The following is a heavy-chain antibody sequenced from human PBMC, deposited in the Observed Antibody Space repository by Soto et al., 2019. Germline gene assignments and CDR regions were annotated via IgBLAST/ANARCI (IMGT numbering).Heavy chain of an antibody. D-gene: IGHD1-26*01. CDR2: IYYSGST. V-gene: IGHV4-4*02. Sequence: SVTQSLTCAFAGCSISGSNLWTWVRQPPGKWLEWIGEIYYSGSTNYNPSLKSRVTISVDKSKNQLSLKLSSVTAADTAVYYCARDSRGVSGSYDESRFDPWGQGTLVTVSS. J-gene: IGHJ5*02. CDR1: GCSISGSNL. CDR3: ARDSRGVSGSYDESRFDP.